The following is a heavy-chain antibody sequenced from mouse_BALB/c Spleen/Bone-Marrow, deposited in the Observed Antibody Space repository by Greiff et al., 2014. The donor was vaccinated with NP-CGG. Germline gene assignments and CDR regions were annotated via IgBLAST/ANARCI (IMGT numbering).Heavy chain of an antibody. CDR3: AFDY. V-gene: IGHV1-7*01. CDR2: INPANGNA. J-gene: IGHJ3*01. Sequence: QVQLQQSGAELAKPGASVKMSCKASGYNFADTWMHWVKQRPEQGLEWIGYINPANGNAEYNPNFKGKATLTADTSSSTAYMQLSSLTSDDSAVYYCAFDYWGQGTPVTVSA. CDR1: GYNFADTW.